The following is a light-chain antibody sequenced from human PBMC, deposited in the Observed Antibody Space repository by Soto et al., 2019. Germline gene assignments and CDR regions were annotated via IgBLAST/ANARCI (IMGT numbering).Light chain of an antibody. CDR3: SSFADGFNVV. V-gene: IGLV2-8*01. CDR1: SSDVGGYNY. Sequence: QSALTQPASVSGSPGQSITISCTGTSSDVGGYNYVSWYQQHPGKAPKLMIYEVFKRPSEIPARFSASKSGNTASLIVSGLQPEDEAEYFCSSFADGFNVVFGGGTQLTVL. CDR2: EVF. J-gene: IGLJ2*01.